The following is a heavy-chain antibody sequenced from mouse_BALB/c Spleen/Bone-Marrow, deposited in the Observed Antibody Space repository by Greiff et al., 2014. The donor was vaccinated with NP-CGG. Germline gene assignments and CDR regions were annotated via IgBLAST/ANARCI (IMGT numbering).Heavy chain of an antibody. J-gene: IGHJ3*01. D-gene: IGHD2-1*01. CDR1: GFNIKDSY. CDR3: ARNYPFAY. Sequence: LVESGAELVKPGASVKLSCTASGFNIKDSYLHWVKQRPEQGLDWIGRIDPAKGNTNYDPKFQGKATITADTSSNTAYLQLSGLTSEDTAVYFCARNYPFAYWGQGTLVTVSA. CDR2: IDPAKGNT. V-gene: IGHV14-3*02.